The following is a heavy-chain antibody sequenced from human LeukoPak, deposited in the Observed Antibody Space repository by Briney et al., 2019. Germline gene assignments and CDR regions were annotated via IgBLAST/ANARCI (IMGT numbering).Heavy chain of an antibody. CDR2: ISGSVRST. CDR1: GFIFSSYG. Sequence: GGSLRLSCAASGFIFSSYGMSWVRQAPGQGLEWVSAISGSVRSTYYSDSVKGRFTISKDTSKNTLYLQMNSLRAEDTAVYYCARGGVTMVRGVSPPYYYYYMDVWGKGTTVTISS. J-gene: IGHJ6*03. CDR3: ARGGVTMVRGVSPPYYYYYMDV. D-gene: IGHD3-10*01. V-gene: IGHV3-23*01.